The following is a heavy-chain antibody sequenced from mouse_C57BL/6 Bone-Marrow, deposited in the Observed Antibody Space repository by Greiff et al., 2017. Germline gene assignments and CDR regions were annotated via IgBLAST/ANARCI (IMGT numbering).Heavy chain of an antibody. CDR3: ARGNDGYRDY. CDR1: GYSITSGYY. D-gene: IGHD2-3*01. Sequence: LMESGPGLVKPSQSLALTCSVTGYSITSGYYWNWIRQFPGNKLEWMGYISYDGSNNYNPSLKNRISITRDTSKNQFFLKWNSVTTEDTARYYCARGNDGYRDYWGQDTTHTVSS. CDR2: ISYDGSN. J-gene: IGHJ2*01. V-gene: IGHV3-6*01.